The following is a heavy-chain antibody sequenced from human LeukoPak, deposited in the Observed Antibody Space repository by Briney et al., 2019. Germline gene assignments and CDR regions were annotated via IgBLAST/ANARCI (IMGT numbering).Heavy chain of an antibody. CDR1: GFTFSSYA. Sequence: GGSLRLSCAASGFTFSSYAMSWVRQAPGKGLEWVSAISGSGGSTCYADSVKGRFTISRDNSKNTLYLQMNSLRAEDTAVYYCAKGGYCSGGSCYSSLYYWFDPWGQGTLVTVSS. CDR3: AKGGYCSGGSCYSSLYYWFDP. J-gene: IGHJ5*02. V-gene: IGHV3-23*01. CDR2: ISGSGGST. D-gene: IGHD2-15*01.